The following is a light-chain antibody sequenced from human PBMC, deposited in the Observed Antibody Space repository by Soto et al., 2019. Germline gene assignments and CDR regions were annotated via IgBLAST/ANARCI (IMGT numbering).Light chain of an antibody. CDR2: SNT. J-gene: IGLJ1*01. Sequence: QTVVTQPPSASGTPGQRGTISCSGSSSNIESNTVNWYQQLPGTAPKLLIFSNTQRPSGVPDRFSGSKSGTSASLAISGLQSEDGTDYYCAAWDDSLNGLYVFGTGTKLTVL. CDR1: SSNIESNT. CDR3: AAWDDSLNGLYV. V-gene: IGLV1-44*01.